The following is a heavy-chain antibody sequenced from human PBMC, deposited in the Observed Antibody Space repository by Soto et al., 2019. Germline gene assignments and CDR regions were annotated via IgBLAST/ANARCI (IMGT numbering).Heavy chain of an antibody. CDR3: ARATTGGSGSSDY. Sequence: QVQLQESGPGLVIPSQTLSLTCAVSGGSISTGGHYWSWIRQHPGKGLEWIGYIYHSGSAYYNPSREIRVTLSVDTPKNQSSLKLCSVTAADTAVYYCARATTGGSGSSDYWGQGTLVTVSS. V-gene: IGHV4-31*11. D-gene: IGHD3-10*01. J-gene: IGHJ4*02. CDR2: IYHSGSA. CDR1: GGSISTGGHY.